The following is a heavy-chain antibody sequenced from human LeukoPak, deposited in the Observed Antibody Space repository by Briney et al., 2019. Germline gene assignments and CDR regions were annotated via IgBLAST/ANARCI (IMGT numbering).Heavy chain of an antibody. J-gene: IGHJ4*02. CDR2: ISSDSGII. CDR3: ARNYSPFDY. V-gene: IGHV3-48*01. D-gene: IGHD3-10*01. Sequence: GGSLRLSCAASGFTVSVYSMNWVRQAPGRGLEWVSYISSDSGIIYYADSVKGRFTISRDNAKNSLYLQMDNLRAADTAVYYCARNYSPFDYWGQGTLVTVYS. CDR1: GFTVSVYS.